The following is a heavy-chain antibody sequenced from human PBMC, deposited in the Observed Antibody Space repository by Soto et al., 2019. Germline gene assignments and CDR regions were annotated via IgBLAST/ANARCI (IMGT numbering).Heavy chain of an antibody. Sequence: QSQTLSLTCAISGDSVSSNSAAWNWIRQSPSRGLEWLGRKYYRSKWSNDYAVSVKSRITINPDTSKNQFSLQLNSVTPKDAAVYYCARDSSWRAPFDPWGQGTLVTVSS. V-gene: IGHV6-1*01. J-gene: IGHJ5*02. CDR3: ARDSSWRAPFDP. D-gene: IGHD2-2*01. CDR2: KYYRSKWSN. CDR1: GDSVSSNSAA.